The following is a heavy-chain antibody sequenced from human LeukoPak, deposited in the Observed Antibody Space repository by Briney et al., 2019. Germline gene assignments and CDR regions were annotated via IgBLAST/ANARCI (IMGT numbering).Heavy chain of an antibody. D-gene: IGHD6-19*01. J-gene: IGHJ3*02. V-gene: IGHV3-23*01. CDR2: ISGSGGNT. CDR1: GFTFSSYA. Sequence: GGSVRLSSAASGFTFSSYAMSWVRQAPGKGLEWVSGISGSGGNTYYADSVKGRFTISRDNSKNTLYLQMNSLRAEDTAVHYCAKQNIAMAGTGAFDIWGQGTMVTVSS. CDR3: AKQNIAMAGTGAFDI.